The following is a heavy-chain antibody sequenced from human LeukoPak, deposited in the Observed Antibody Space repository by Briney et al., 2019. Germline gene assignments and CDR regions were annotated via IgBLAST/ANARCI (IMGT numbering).Heavy chain of an antibody. D-gene: IGHD3-22*01. CDR2: ISYDGSNK. Sequence: GRSLRLSCAASGFTFSSYGMHWVRQAPGKGLEWVAVISYDGSNKYYADSVKGRFTISRDNSKNTLYLQMNSLRAGDTAVYYCARLDSGYYDSSGYYLRYWGQGILVTVSS. V-gene: IGHV3-30*03. J-gene: IGHJ4*02. CDR3: ARLDSGYYDSSGYYLRY. CDR1: GFTFSSYG.